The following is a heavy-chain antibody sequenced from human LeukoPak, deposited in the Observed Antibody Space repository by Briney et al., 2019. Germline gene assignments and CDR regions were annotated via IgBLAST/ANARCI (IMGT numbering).Heavy chain of an antibody. D-gene: IGHD6-19*01. V-gene: IGHV3-23*01. CDR2: ISGGGSST. J-gene: IGHJ4*02. Sequence: GGSLRLSCAASGFTFSSYAMTWVRQAPGKGLEWVSAISGGGSSTYYADSVKGRFTISRDNSKNTLYLQMNSLRDEDTALYYCAKAGIGVVGYFDYWGQGTLVTVSS. CDR3: AKAGIGVVGYFDY. CDR1: GFTFSSYA.